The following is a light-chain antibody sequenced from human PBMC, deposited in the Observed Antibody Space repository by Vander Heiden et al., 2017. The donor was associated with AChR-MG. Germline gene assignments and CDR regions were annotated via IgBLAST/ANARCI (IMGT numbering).Light chain of an antibody. CDR3: QSNDEHNRMV. CDR1: GGNIANNY. V-gene: IGLV6-57*02. Sequence: NFVLTQPHSVSDSPGKTVTISCSGSGGNIANNYVQWYQQRPGSVPTIVVLEDTERPAGVPARFSGSIDRSSNSASLIISGLRTEDEADYYCQSNDEHNRMVFGGGTRLTVL. J-gene: IGLJ3*02. CDR2: EDT.